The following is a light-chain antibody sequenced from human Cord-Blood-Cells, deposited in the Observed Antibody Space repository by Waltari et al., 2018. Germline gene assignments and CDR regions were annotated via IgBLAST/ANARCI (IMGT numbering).Light chain of an antibody. CDR2: AAS. Sequence: DIQMTQSPSSLSASVGDRVTIICRASQSISSYLNWYQQKPGKAPKLLIYAASSLQRGVQSRFSGSGSGTDFTLTISSLQPEDFATYYGQQSYSTPRTFGQGTKVEIK. CDR1: QSISSY. J-gene: IGKJ1*01. CDR3: QQSYSTPRT. V-gene: IGKV1-39*01.